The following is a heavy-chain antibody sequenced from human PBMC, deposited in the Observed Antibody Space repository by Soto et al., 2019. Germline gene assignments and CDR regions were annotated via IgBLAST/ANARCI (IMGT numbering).Heavy chain of an antibody. J-gene: IGHJ3*02. CDR3: ARGNMAFDI. V-gene: IGHV3-72*01. Sequence: GGSLRLSCAASGFTFSDYYMDWVRQAPGKGLEWVGRTRNKANSYTTEYAASVKGRFTISRDDSKNSLYLQMNSLKTEDTAVYYCARGNMAFDIWGQWRTVTVSS. CDR1: GFTFSDYY. CDR2: TRNKANSYTT.